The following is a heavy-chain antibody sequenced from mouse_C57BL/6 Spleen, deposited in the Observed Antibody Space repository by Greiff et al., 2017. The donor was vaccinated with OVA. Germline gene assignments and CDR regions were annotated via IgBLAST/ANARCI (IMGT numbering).Heavy chain of an antibody. D-gene: IGHD1-1*01. CDR3: TTGILRSYFDV. J-gene: IGHJ1*03. CDR1: GFNIKDYY. CDR2: IDPEDGDT. V-gene: IGHV14-1*01. Sequence: VQLQQSGAELVRPGASVKLSCTASGFNIKDYYMHWVKHRPEQGLEWIGRIDPEDGDTEYAPKFQGKATMTADTSSNTAYLQLSSLTSEDTAVYYCTTGILRSYFDVWGTGTTVTVSS.